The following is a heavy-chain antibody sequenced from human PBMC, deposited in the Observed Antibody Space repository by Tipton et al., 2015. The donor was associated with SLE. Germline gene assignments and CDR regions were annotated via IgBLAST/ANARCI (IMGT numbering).Heavy chain of an antibody. Sequence: LRPSCTVSGGSISSGSYYWSWIRQPAGKRLEWIGYIYTSGSTNYNPSLKSRVTISVDTSKNQFSLKLSSVTAADTAVYYCARELTYLGAFDIWGQGTMVTVSS. CDR1: GGSISSGSYY. CDR2: IYTSGST. J-gene: IGHJ3*02. V-gene: IGHV4-61*09. D-gene: IGHD2-8*01. CDR3: ARELTYLGAFDI.